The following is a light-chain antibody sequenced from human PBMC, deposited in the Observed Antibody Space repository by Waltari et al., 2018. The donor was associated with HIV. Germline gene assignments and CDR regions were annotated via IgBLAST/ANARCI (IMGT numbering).Light chain of an antibody. CDR3: LSADSSGTYV. J-gene: IGLJ1*01. CDR2: KNT. Sequence: SSELTQPPSVSVSPGQTARNTCSGDASPQPYTHWFQQKPGQAPVVVIHKNTERPSGIPERFSASRSGTTVTLTITGVQTDDEADYYCLSADSSGTYVFGPGTTVTVL. V-gene: IGLV3-25*03. CDR1: ASPQPY.